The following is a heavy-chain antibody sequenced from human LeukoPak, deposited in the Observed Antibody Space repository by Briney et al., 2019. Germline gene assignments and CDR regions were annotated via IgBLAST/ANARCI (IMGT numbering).Heavy chain of an antibody. D-gene: IGHD5-12*01. Sequence: GGSLRLSCAASGFTVSSNYMSWVRQAPGKGLEWVSVIYSGGSTYYADSVKGRFTISRDNSKNTLYLQMNSLRAEDTAVYYCARDNGYSGYDPNYFDYWGQGTLVTVSS. CDR3: ARDNGYSGYDPNYFDY. V-gene: IGHV3-66*01. CDR2: IYSGGST. CDR1: GFTVSSNY. J-gene: IGHJ4*02.